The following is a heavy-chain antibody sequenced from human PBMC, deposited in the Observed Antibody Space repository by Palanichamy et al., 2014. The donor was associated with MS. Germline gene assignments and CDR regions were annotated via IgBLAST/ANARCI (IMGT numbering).Heavy chain of an antibody. V-gene: IGHV3-53*01. CDR3: ASSNWDYGFMDY. CDR1: GLVVTNNY. CDR2: TSGDATT. J-gene: IGHJ4*02. Sequence: EVQLVESGGGLIQPGGSLRLSCVASGLVVTNNYMNWVRQAPGKGLEWVTLTSGDATTTYADSVKGRFTVSRDNLKNTLFLQMNSPKVEDTAVYYCASSNWDYGFMDYWGQGTLVTVSS. D-gene: IGHD1-7*01.